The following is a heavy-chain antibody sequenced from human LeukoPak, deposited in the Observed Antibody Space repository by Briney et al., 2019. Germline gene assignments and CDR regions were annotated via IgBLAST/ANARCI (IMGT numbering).Heavy chain of an antibody. CDR2: ISSSSSYI. J-gene: IGHJ3*02. Sequence: GGSLRLSCAASGFTFSNDAMSWVRQAPGKGLEWVSSISSSSSYIYYADSVKGRFTISRDNAKNSLYLQMNSLRAEDTAVYYCARDQPVAEGAFDIWGQGTMVTVSS. V-gene: IGHV3-21*01. D-gene: IGHD4-23*01. CDR1: GFTFSNDA. CDR3: ARDQPVAEGAFDI.